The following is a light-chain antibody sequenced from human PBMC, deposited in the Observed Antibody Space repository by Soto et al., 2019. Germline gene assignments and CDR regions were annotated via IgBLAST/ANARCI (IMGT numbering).Light chain of an antibody. J-gene: IGKJ1*01. Sequence: EIVLTQSPGTLSLSPGDRATLSCRASQSVSSNYLAWYQQKPGQAPRLLIYGASMRATGIPDRFSASGSGTDFTLPIRRLEPEDVAMYFCHHYGSSPRTFGQGTKVEIK. CDR2: GAS. V-gene: IGKV3-20*01. CDR3: HHYGSSPRT. CDR1: QSVSSNY.